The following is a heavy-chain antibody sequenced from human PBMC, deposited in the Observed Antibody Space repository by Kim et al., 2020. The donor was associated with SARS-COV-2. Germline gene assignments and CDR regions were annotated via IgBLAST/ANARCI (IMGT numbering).Heavy chain of an antibody. D-gene: IGHD3-9*01. CDR2: ISSSSSYI. J-gene: IGHJ4*02. V-gene: IGHV3-21*04. CDR3: ARSRTVGDYDILTGYYHLDY. Sequence: GGSLRLSCAASGFTFSSYSMNWVRQAPGKGLEWVSSISSSSSYIYYADSVKGRFTISRDNAKNSLYLQMNSPRAEDTAVYYCARSRTVGDYDILTGYYHLDYWGQGTLVTVSS. CDR1: GFTFSSYS.